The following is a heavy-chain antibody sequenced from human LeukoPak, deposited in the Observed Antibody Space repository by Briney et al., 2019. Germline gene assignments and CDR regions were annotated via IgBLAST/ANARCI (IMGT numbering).Heavy chain of an antibody. CDR2: ISGSGGST. CDR3: ARDSAGAMDNYYYYGMDV. CDR1: GFTFSSYA. D-gene: IGHD1-26*01. J-gene: IGHJ6*02. V-gene: IGHV3-23*01. Sequence: PGGSLRLSCAASGFTFSSYAMSWVRQAPGKGLEWVSAISGSGGSTYYADSVKGRFTISRDNSKNTLYLQMNSLRAEDTAVYYCARDSAGAMDNYYYYGMDVWGQGTTVTVSS.